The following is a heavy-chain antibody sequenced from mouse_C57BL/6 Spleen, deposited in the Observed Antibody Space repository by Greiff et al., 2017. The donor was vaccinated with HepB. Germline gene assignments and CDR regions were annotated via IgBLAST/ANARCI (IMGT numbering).Heavy chain of an antibody. CDR3: ARERNYYYGSSLAY. CDR2: IYPGSGNT. J-gene: IGHJ3*01. D-gene: IGHD1-1*01. CDR1: GYTFTDYY. Sequence: QVQLQQSGAELVRPGASVKLSCKASGYTFTDYYINWVKQRPGQGLEWIARIYPGSGNTYYNEKFKGKATLTAEKSSSTAYMQLSSLTSEDSAVYFCARERNYYYGSSLAYWGQGTLVTVSA. V-gene: IGHV1-76*01.